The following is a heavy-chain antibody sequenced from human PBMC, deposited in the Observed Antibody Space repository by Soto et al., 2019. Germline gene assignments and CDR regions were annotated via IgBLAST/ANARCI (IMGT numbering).Heavy chain of an antibody. D-gene: IGHD2-2*01. CDR3: AKGADYCSSTSCYPDY. Sequence: EVQLVESGGGLVQPGRSLILSCAASGFTFDDYAMHWVRQAPGKGLEWVSGISWNSGSIGYADSVKGRFTISRDNAKNSLYLQMNSLRAEDTALYYCAKGADYCSSTSCYPDYWGQGTLVTVSS. V-gene: IGHV3-9*01. CDR2: ISWNSGSI. CDR1: GFTFDDYA. J-gene: IGHJ4*02.